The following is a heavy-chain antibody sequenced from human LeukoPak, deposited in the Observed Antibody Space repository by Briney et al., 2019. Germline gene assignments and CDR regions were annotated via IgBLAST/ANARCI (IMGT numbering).Heavy chain of an antibody. D-gene: IGHD3-22*01. J-gene: IGHJ4*02. V-gene: IGHV1-3*01. CDR1: GYTFTSYA. CDR2: INAGNGNT. CDR3: ASTHYYDSSGLSY. Sequence: GASVKVSCKASGYTFTSYAMHWVRQAPGQRLEWMGWINAGNGNTEYSQKFQGRVTITRDTSASTAYMELGSLRSEDTAVYYCASTHYYDSSGLSYWGQGTLVTVSS.